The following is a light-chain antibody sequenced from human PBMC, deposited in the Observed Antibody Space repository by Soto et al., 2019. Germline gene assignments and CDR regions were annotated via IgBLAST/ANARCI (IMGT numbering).Light chain of an antibody. V-gene: IGKV1-39*01. Sequence: DIQMTQSPFSLSASVGDRVIITCRASQSISNHLNWYQQKPGKAPKLLIFAASSLQSGVPSRFSGSRSGPDFTLTISSLQPEDVATYYCQQSYSSPPTFGQGTKVDIK. CDR3: QQSYSSPPT. J-gene: IGKJ1*01. CDR2: AAS. CDR1: QSISNH.